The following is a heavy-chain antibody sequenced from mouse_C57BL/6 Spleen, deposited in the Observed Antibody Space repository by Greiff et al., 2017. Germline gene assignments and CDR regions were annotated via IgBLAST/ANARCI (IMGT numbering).Heavy chain of an antibody. Sequence: QVQLQQPGAELVRPGSSVKLSCKASGYTFTSYWMHWVKQRPIQGLEWIGNIDPSDSETHYNQKFKDKATLTVDKSSSTAYMQLSSLTSDDSAVYYCARLTAQATGFAYWGQGTLVTVSA. CDR1: GYTFTSYW. J-gene: IGHJ3*01. V-gene: IGHV1-52*01. CDR3: ARLTAQATGFAY. D-gene: IGHD3-2*02. CDR2: IDPSDSET.